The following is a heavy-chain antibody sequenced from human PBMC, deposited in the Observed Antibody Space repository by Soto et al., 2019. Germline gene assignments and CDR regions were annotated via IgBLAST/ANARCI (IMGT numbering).Heavy chain of an antibody. Sequence: PSETLSLTCTVSGGSISSSSYYWGWIRQPPGKGLEWIGSIYYSGSTYYNPSLKSRVTISVDTSKNQFSLKLSSVTAADTAVYYCARHHPPAADYYDSSGYYPHFDYWGQGNLVTVS. CDR3: ARHHPPAADYYDSSGYYPHFDY. J-gene: IGHJ4*02. D-gene: IGHD3-22*01. V-gene: IGHV4-39*01. CDR2: IYYSGST. CDR1: GGSISSSSYY.